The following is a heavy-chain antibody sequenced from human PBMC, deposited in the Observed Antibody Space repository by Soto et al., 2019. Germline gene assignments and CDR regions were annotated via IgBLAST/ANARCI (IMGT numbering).Heavy chain of an antibody. J-gene: IGHJ6*02. CDR2: ISGNSGSL. D-gene: IGHD6-6*01. V-gene: IGHV3-9*01. Sequence: EVQLVESGGGLVQPGRSLRLSCAASGFIFDDYAMHWVRQAPGKGLEWVAVISGNSGSLGYADSVKGRFTISRDNAKNTMYQQMNRLRAENTALYYCAKDRYSSSAYYYYGMDAWGQGTTVTVSS. CDR3: AKDRYSSSAYYYYGMDA. CDR1: GFIFDDYA.